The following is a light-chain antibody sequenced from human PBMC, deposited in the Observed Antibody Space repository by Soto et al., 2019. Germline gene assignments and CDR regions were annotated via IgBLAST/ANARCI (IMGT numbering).Light chain of an antibody. CDR1: QSISNY. CDR2: DAS. J-gene: IGKJ4*01. Sequence: EIVLTQSPATLSLSPGERGTLSCRASQSISNYLVWYQQKPGQAPRLLIYDASNRATGIPARFSGSGSGTDFTLTISSLEPEDFAIYYCQQRSNWPPLTFGGGTKVEIK. CDR3: QQRSNWPPLT. V-gene: IGKV3-11*01.